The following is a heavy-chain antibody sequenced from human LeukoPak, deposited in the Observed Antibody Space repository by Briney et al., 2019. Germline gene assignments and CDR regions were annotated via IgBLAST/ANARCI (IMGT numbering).Heavy chain of an antibody. Sequence: ASVKVSCKASGYTFTGYYMHWVRQAPGQGLEWMGWINPNRGGTNYAQKFQGWVTMTRDTSISTAYMELSRLRSDDTAVYYCAKALRRGGIAVAYWGQGTLVTVSS. J-gene: IGHJ4*02. D-gene: IGHD6-19*01. V-gene: IGHV1-2*04. CDR1: GYTFTGYY. CDR3: AKALRRGGIAVAY. CDR2: INPNRGGT.